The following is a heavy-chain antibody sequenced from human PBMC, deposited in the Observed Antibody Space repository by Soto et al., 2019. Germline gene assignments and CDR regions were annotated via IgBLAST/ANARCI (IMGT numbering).Heavy chain of an antibody. D-gene: IGHD1-1*01. CDR2: ISAYNGNT. CDR3: AIVRNDIDY. CDR1: GYTFTSYV. V-gene: IGHV1-18*01. Sequence: QVQLVQSGAEVKKPGASVKVSCKASGYTFTSYVISWVRQAPGQGLEWMGWISAYNGNTNYAQKRQCRVTMTTDTTTSKAHMELRSLRADDTDVYYCAIVRNDIDYWGQGTLVTVSS. J-gene: IGHJ4*02.